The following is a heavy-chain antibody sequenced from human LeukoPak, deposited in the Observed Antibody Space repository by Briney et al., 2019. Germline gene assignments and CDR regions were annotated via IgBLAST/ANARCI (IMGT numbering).Heavy chain of an antibody. V-gene: IGHV1-18*01. CDR1: GSPFTSYG. CDR2: ISAYNGNT. D-gene: IGHD3-3*02. Sequence: GASLKVSSKASGSPFTSYGISWVRRAPGQGLEWMGWISAYNGNTKYAQNLQGRVTMTTDTSTSTAYMELRSLRSDDTAVYYCARAFSRTACMDVWGKGTTVTVSS. CDR3: ARAFSRTACMDV. J-gene: IGHJ6*03.